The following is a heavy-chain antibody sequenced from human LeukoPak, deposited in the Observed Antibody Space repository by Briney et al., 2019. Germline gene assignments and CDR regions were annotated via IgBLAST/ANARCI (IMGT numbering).Heavy chain of an antibody. V-gene: IGHV3-15*01. CDR2: IKSKTDGGTT. J-gene: IGHJ4*02. D-gene: IGHD3-10*01. CDR1: GFTFSNAW. Sequence: PGGSLRLSCAASGFTFSNAWMSWVRQAPGKGLAWVGRIKSKTDGGTTDYAAPVKGRFTISRDDSKNTLYLQMNSLKTEDTAVYYCTTDRWFGELLLFDYWGQGTLVTVSS. CDR3: TTDRWFGELLLFDY.